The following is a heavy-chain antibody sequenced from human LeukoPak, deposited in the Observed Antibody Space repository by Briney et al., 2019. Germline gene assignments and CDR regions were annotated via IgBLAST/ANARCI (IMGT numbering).Heavy chain of an antibody. CDR3: ARDRWYFDL. J-gene: IGHJ2*01. CDR1: GYTLTRYF. Sequence: ASVKVSCKASGYTLTRYFIHWVRQAPGQGLEWMGIINPNGGSTSYPQKFQGRVTMTRDTSTSTVYMELSSLRSEDTAVYYCARDRWYFDLWGRGTLVTVSS. V-gene: IGHV1-46*01. CDR2: INPNGGST.